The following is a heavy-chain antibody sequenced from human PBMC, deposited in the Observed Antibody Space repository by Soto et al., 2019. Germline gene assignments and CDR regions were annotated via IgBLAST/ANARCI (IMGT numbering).Heavy chain of an antibody. CDR2: ISDSGST. J-gene: IGHJ4*02. CDR1: GFSFNNYA. CDR3: AKDVGGHYCTPSSCLYFFHS. V-gene: IGHV3-23*01. Sequence: EVQLLESGGGLVQPGGSLRLSCAASGFSFNNYAMNWVRQAPGQGLEWVSTISDSGSTYYADSVKGRFTISRDNSKYTLYLQMKSLRAEDTAVYFSAKDVGGHYCTPSSCLYFFHSWGRGTLVTVSS. D-gene: IGHD2-8*01.